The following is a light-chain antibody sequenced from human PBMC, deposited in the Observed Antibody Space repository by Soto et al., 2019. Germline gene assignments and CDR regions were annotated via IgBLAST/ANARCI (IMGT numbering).Light chain of an antibody. CDR2: GAS. J-gene: IGKJ2*01. CDR1: QNIGID. CDR3: QQYNKWPRT. V-gene: IGKV3-15*01. Sequence: EIVMTQSPATLSVSPGERATLSCRASQNIGIDLVWYQQKPGQAPRLLIFGASTRPTGIPPRFSGSGSGTEFTLTISGLQSEDFVVYYCQQYNKWPRTFGQGTKVDIK.